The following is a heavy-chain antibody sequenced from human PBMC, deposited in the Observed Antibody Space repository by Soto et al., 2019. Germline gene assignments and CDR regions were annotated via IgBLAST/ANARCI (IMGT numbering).Heavy chain of an antibody. CDR2: INAGNGNT. V-gene: IGHV1-3*01. J-gene: IGHJ4*02. Sequence: ASVEVSCKASRYTFTSYAVHWVRQAAGQSLEGMGWINAGNGNTKYSQKFQGRVTITRDTSASTAYMTPSNLSSEDTAVDYCASSSYFYDPFDNWGQGTLVTVSS. CDR3: ASSSYFYDPFDN. CDR1: RYTFTSYA. D-gene: IGHD3-3*01.